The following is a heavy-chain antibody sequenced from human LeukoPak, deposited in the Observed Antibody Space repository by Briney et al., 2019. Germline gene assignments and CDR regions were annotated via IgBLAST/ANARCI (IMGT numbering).Heavy chain of an antibody. Sequence: GGSLRLSCAASGFTFNNYWMTWFRQAPGKGLEWVAVISYDGSNKYYADSVKGRFTISRDNSKNTLYLQMNSLRAEDTAVYYCARSEGIAAAPFDYWGQGTLVTVSS. D-gene: IGHD6-6*01. CDR3: ARSEGIAAAPFDY. CDR1: GFTFNNYW. J-gene: IGHJ4*02. CDR2: ISYDGSNK. V-gene: IGHV3-30*03.